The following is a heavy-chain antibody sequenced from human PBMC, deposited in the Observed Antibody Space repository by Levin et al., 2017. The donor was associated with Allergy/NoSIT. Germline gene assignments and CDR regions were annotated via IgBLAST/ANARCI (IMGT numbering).Heavy chain of an antibody. CDR3: ARTDYYFDY. J-gene: IGHJ4*02. CDR1: GGSISSYY. CDR2: IYYSGST. Sequence: SQTLSLTCTVSGGSISSYYWSWIRQPPGKGLEWIGYIYYSGSTNYNPSLKSRVTISVDTSKNQFSLKLSSVTAADTAVYYCARTDYYFDYWGQGTLVTVSS. D-gene: IGHD2-21*01. V-gene: IGHV4-59*01.